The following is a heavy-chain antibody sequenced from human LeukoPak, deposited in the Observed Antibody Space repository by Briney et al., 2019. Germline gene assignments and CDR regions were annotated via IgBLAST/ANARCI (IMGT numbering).Heavy chain of an antibody. CDR3: AKDPNWNDDLDY. V-gene: IGHV3-23*01. D-gene: IGHD1-1*01. CDR1: GFTFSSYA. CDR2: ISGSGGST. J-gene: IGHJ4*02. Sequence: GGSLRLSCAASGFTFSSYAMNWVRQAPGKGLEWVSGISGSGGSTYYADSVKGRFSISRDNSKNTLYLQMNSLRAEDTAVYYCAKDPNWNDDLDYWGQGTLVTVSS.